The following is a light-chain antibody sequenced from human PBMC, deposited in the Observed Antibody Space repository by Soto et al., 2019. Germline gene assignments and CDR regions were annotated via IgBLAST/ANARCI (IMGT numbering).Light chain of an antibody. CDR2: DAS. Sequence: DIQMTQSPSTLSASVGDRVTITCRASQSISSWLAWYQQKPGKSPKLLIYDASSLESGVPSRFSGSGSGTEFSLNNSSLQPDDFATYYCQQYNSYPWTFGQGTKVEIK. J-gene: IGKJ1*01. CDR1: QSISSW. CDR3: QQYNSYPWT. V-gene: IGKV1-5*01.